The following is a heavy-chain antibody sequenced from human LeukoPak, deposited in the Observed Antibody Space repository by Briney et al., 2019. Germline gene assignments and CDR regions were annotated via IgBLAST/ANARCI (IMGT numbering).Heavy chain of an antibody. V-gene: IGHV4-59*12. J-gene: IGHJ3*02. Sequence: SETLSLTCTVSGGSISSYYWSWIRQPPGKGLEWIGSIYYSGSTYYNPSLKSRVTISVDTSKNQFSLKLSSVTAADTAVYYCARGFYDSIGRGAFDIWGQGTMVTVSS. D-gene: IGHD3-22*01. CDR2: IYYSGST. CDR1: GGSISSYY. CDR3: ARGFYDSIGRGAFDI.